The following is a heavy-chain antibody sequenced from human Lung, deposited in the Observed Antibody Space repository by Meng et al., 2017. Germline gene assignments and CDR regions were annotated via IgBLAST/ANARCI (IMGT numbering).Heavy chain of an antibody. CDR3: ASHVTMAGQRGFDY. CDR1: LGSITSSNW. V-gene: IGHV4-4*02. Sequence: QGQLQESGPGLVKPTGTLSLTGGVSLGSITSSNWWSWVRQPPGQGLEWIGEISQSGRTNYDPSLRGRVTISVESNTQFSLKLSSVTAADTAVYYCASHVTMAGQRGFDYWGQGTLVTVSS. J-gene: IGHJ4*02. CDR2: ISQSGRT. D-gene: IGHD6-19*01.